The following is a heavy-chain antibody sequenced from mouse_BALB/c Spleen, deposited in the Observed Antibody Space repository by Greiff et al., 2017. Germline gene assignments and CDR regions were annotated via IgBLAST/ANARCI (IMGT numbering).Heavy chain of an antibody. V-gene: IGHV1-77*01. CDR3: ARSSGTGFAY. D-gene: IGHD4-1*02. J-gene: IGHJ3*01. CDR1: GYTFTDYY. Sequence: VQLQESGAELARPGASVKLSCKASGYTFTDYYINWVKQRTGQGLEWIGEIYPGSGNTYYNEKFKGKATLTADKSSSTAYMQLSSLTSEDSAVYFCARSSGTGFAYWGQGTLVTVSA. CDR2: IYPGSGNT.